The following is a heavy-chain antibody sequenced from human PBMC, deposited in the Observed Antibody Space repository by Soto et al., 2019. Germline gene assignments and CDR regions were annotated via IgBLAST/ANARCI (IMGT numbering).Heavy chain of an antibody. J-gene: IGHJ1*01. Sequence: EVQLVESGGGLVQPGGSLRLSCAASGFTFSSYSMNWVRQAPGKGLEWVSYISSSSSTIYYADSVKGRFTISRDNAKNSLYLQMNSVRDEDTAVYYCARATGMPGTHWGQGTLVTVSS. CDR2: ISSSSSTI. CDR1: GFTFSSYS. V-gene: IGHV3-48*02. D-gene: IGHD1-1*01. CDR3: ARATGMPGTH.